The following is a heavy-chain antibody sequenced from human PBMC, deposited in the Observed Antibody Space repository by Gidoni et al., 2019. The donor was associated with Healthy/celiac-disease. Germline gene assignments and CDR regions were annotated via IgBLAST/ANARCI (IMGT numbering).Heavy chain of an antibody. CDR1: GGSTSRGGYY. CDR3: ARDRRYSSRNSPTGLDP. V-gene: IGHV4-31*03. CDR2: IYYRGST. D-gene: IGHD6-13*01. Sequence: QVQLPESGPGLVKPSQTLSLPGTVSGGSTSRGGYYWSWIRQHPGKGLEWIGYIYYRGSTYYNPSLKSRVTISVDTSKNQFSLKLSSVTAADTAVYYCARDRRYSSRNSPTGLDPWGQGTLVTVSS. J-gene: IGHJ5*02.